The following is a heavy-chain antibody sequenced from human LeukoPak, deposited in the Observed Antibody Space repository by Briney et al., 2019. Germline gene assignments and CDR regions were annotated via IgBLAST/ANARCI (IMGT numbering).Heavy chain of an antibody. J-gene: IGHJ4*02. Sequence: SETLSLTCTVSGGSISSYYWSWIRQPPGKGLEWIGYIYYSGSTNYNPSLKSRVTISVDTSKNQFSLKLSSVTAADTAVYYCARHTGIAACRGHYFDYWGQGTLVTVSS. V-gene: IGHV4-59*08. D-gene: IGHD6-13*01. CDR3: ARHTGIAACRGHYFDY. CDR2: IYYSGST. CDR1: GGSISSYY.